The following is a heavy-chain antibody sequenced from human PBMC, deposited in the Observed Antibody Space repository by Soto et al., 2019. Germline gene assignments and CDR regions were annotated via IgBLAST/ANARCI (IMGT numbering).Heavy chain of an antibody. CDR3: ARDQGPLPPVWAGMDV. CDR1: GYTFTSYG. CDR2: ISAYNGNT. Sequence: ASVKVSCKASGYTFTSYGISWVRQAPGQGLEWVGWISAYNGNTNYAQKLQGRVTMTTDTSTSTAYMELRSLRSDDTAVYYCARDQGPLPPVWAGMDVWGQGTTVTVSS. V-gene: IGHV1-18*01. J-gene: IGHJ6*02. D-gene: IGHD2-2*01.